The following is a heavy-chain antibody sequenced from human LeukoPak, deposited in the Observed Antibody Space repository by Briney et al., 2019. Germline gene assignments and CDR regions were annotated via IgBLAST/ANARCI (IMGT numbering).Heavy chain of an antibody. D-gene: IGHD5-12*01. CDR2: INTRTGGT. CDR3: ARRLGGGYDFDY. J-gene: IGHJ4*02. Sequence: GASVKVSFKASGYTFTAYFIHWVRQAPGQGLDWMGVINTRTGGTNYAPKFQGRVTMTRDTSISTAYMELRSLSSDDTAVYYCARRLGGGYDFDYWGQGALVTVSS. CDR1: GYTFTAYF. V-gene: IGHV1-2*02.